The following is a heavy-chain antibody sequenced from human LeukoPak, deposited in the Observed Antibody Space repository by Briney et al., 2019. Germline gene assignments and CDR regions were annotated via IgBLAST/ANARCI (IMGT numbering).Heavy chain of an antibody. Sequence: SMKVSCKASGYTFTGYYIHWLRQAPGQGLEWMGRIIPILGIANYAQKFQGRVTITADKSTSTAYMELSSLRSEDTAVYYCARDFGVGVLGESYAFDIWGQGTMVTVSS. D-gene: IGHD3-10*01. J-gene: IGHJ3*02. CDR1: GYTFTGYY. CDR3: ARDFGVGVLGESYAFDI. V-gene: IGHV1-69*04. CDR2: IIPILGIA.